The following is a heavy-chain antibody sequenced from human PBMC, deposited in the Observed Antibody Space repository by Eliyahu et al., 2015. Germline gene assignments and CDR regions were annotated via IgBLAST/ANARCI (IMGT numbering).Heavy chain of an antibody. J-gene: IGHJ5*02. CDR2: IXSSSSYI. Sequence: EVQLVESGGGLVKPGGSLXLAXAASGFXFRXYSMNWVRPALGKGRGWVSSIXSSSSYIYYADSVKGRFTISRDNAKNSLYLQMNSLRAEDTAVYYCARGGSSGWSLYNWFDPWGQGTLVTVSS. D-gene: IGHD6-19*01. V-gene: IGHV3-21*01. CDR1: GFXFRXYS. CDR3: ARGGSSGWSLYNWFDP.